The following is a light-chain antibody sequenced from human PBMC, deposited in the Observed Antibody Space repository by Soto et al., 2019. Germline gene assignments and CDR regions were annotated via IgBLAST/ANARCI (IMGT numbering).Light chain of an antibody. V-gene: IGKV3-11*01. J-gene: IGKJ4*01. CDR3: QQRFTGPLT. CDR2: RVS. CDR1: QSVSRF. Sequence: ETVLTQSPATLSLSPGERATLSCRASQSVSRFFAWYQQKPGQAPRLLIYRVSNRATGVPARFSGSGSGTDFTLSISSLEPEDSGVYYCQQRFTGPLTFGGGTKVEIK.